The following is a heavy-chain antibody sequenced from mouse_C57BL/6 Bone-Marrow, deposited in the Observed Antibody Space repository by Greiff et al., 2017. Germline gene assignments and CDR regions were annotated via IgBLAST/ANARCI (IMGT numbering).Heavy chain of an antibody. CDR3: ARDPHYSNYEGFAY. V-gene: IGHV5-4*01. D-gene: IGHD2-5*01. CDR2: IRDGGSYT. J-gene: IGHJ3*01. CDR1: GFTFSSYA. Sequence: EVTLMESGGGLVKPGGSLKLSCAASGFTFSSYAMSWVRQTPEQRLEWVATIRDGGSYTYYPDNVKGRFTISRDNAKNNLYLQMSQLKSEDTAMYDGARDPHYSNYEGFAYWGQGTLVTVSA.